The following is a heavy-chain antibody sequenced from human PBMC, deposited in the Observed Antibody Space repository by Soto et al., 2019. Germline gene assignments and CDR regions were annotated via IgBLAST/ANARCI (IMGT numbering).Heavy chain of an antibody. CDR1: GFTFSSYG. D-gene: IGHD1-26*01. CDR3: AKEGGLSGSYYISSSYYFDY. J-gene: IGHJ4*02. V-gene: IGHV3-30*18. Sequence: QVQLVESGGGVVQPGRSLRLSCVASGFTFSSYGMHWVRQAPGKGLEWVAIISYDGSNTYYAASVKGRFTISRDNSKNTLYLQMNRLRAEDTSVYYCAKEGGLSGSYYISSSYYFDYWGQGTLVTVSS. CDR2: ISYDGSNT.